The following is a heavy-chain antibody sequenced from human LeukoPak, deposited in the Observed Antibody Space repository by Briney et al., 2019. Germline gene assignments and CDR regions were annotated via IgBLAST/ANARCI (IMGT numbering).Heavy chain of an antibody. Sequence: SVKVSCKASGGTFSSYAISWVRQAPGQGLEWMGRIIPIFGIANYAQKFQGRVTITADKSTSTAYMELSSLRSEDTAVYYCARASMVRGVIAKGDWFDPWGQGTLVTVSS. V-gene: IGHV1-69*04. CDR2: IIPIFGIA. CDR3: ARASMVRGVIAKGDWFDP. J-gene: IGHJ5*02. D-gene: IGHD3-10*01. CDR1: GGTFSSYA.